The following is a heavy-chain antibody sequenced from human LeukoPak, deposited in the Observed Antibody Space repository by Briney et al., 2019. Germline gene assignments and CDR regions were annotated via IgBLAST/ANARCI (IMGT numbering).Heavy chain of an antibody. V-gene: IGHV4-59*01. CDR3: ARDIGGATYFDY. CDR2: IYYSGNT. CDR1: GGSISSYY. Sequence: PSETLSLTCTVSGGSISSYYWSWIRQPPGKGLEWIGHIYYSGNTNYNPSLKSRVTISVDTSKNQFSLKLSSVTAADTAAYYCARDIGGATYFDYWGQRTLVTVSS. J-gene: IGHJ4*02. D-gene: IGHD1-26*01.